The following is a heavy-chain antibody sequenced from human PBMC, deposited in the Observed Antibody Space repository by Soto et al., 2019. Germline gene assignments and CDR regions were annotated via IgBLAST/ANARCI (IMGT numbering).Heavy chain of an antibody. CDR3: AKDTHDYGDYYYYYGMDV. D-gene: IGHD4-17*01. J-gene: IGHJ6*02. CDR1: GFTFSSYG. V-gene: IGHV3-30*18. CDR2: ISYDGSNK. Sequence: QVQLVESGGGVVQPGRSLRLSCAASGFTFSSYGMHWVRQAPGKGLEWVAVISYDGSNKYYADSVKGRFTISRDNSKNTLYLQTNSLRAEDTAVYYCAKDTHDYGDYYYYYGMDVWGQGTTVTVSS.